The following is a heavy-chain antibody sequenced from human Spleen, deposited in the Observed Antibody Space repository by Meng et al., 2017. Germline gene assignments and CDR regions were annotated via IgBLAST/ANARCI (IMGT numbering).Heavy chain of an antibody. V-gene: IGHV3-53*04. D-gene: IGHD3-22*01. CDR1: GFTVSNNY. CDR2: IYSSGST. Sequence: GESLKISCAASGFTVSNNYMGWVRQAPGKGLEWVSIIYSSGSTFYPDSVKGRFTISRHSSKNTLYLQMSSLKPEDTAVYYCARFVYDSSDSFDYWGQGTLVTVSS. J-gene: IGHJ4*02. CDR3: ARFVYDSSDSFDY.